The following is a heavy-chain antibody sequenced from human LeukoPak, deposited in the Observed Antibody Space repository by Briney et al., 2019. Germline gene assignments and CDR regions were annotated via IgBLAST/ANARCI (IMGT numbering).Heavy chain of an antibody. CDR2: IWYDGSNK. CDR1: GFTFSSYG. D-gene: IGHD2-15*01. J-gene: IGHJ4*02. CDR3: AQGYCSGGSCYSFDY. Sequence: PGRSLSLSCAASGFTFSSYGMHWVRQAPGKGLEWVAVIWYDGSNKYYADSVKSRFTISRDNSKNTLYLQMNSLRAEGTAVYYCAQGYCSGGSCYSFDYWGQGTLVTVSS. V-gene: IGHV3-33*06.